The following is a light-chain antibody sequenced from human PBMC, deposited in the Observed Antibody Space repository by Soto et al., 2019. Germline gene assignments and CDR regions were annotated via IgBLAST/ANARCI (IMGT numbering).Light chain of an antibody. CDR1: ALPKQY. J-gene: IGLJ2*01. V-gene: IGLV3-25*03. CDR2: KDS. Sequence: SYELTHPPSVSVSPGQTARITCSGDALPKQYAYWYQQKPGQAPVLVIYKDSERPSGIPERFSGSSSGTTVTLTSSGVQAEDEADYYCQSADSSGTYVVFGGGTKLTVL. CDR3: QSADSSGTYVV.